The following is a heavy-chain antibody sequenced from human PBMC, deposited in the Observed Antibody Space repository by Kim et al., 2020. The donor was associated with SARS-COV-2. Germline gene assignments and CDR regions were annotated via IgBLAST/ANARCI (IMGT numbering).Heavy chain of an antibody. CDR1: GGSISSYY. CDR3: ARGGYYYDSSGYISDY. J-gene: IGHJ4*02. Sequence: SETLSLTCTVSGGSISSYYWSWIRQPPGKGLEWIGYIYYSGNTNYNPSLKSRVTISVDTSKNQFSLKLSSVTAADTAVYYCARGGYYYDSSGYISDYWGQGTLVTVSS. V-gene: IGHV4-59*01. CDR2: IYYSGNT. D-gene: IGHD3-22*01.